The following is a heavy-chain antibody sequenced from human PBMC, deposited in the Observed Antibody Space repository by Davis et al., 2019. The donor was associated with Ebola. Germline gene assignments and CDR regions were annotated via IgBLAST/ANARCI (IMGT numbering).Heavy chain of an antibody. CDR1: GYSFTSYW. D-gene: IGHD2-2*02. Sequence: GGSLRLSCKGSGYSFTSYWIGWVRQMPGKGLEWMGIISPGDSDARYRPSFQGQVTISADTSTSTAYLHWTSLKASDTAMYYCARGLYQLLYLGVLGGAFDIWGQGTMVTVSS. V-gene: IGHV5-51*01. J-gene: IGHJ3*02. CDR2: ISPGDSDA. CDR3: ARGLYQLLYLGVLGGAFDI.